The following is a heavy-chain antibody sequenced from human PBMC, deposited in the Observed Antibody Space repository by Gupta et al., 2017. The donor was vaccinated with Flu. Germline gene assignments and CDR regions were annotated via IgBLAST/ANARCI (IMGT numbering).Heavy chain of an antibody. CDR1: GFTFSSYA. Sequence: EVQLLESGGGLVQPGGSLRLSCAASGFTFSSYAMSWVRQVPGKGLEWVSAISGSGGSTYYADSVKGRFTISRDNSKNTLYLQMNSLRAEDTAVYYCARDCGGDCYSGFDYWGQGTLVTGSS. CDR3: ARDCGGDCYSGFDY. J-gene: IGHJ4*02. V-gene: IGHV3-23*01. CDR2: ISGSGGST. D-gene: IGHD2-21*02.